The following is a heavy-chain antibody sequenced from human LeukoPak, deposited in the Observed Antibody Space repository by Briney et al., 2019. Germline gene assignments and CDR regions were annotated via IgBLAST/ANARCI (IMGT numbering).Heavy chain of an antibody. CDR2: INPNSGGT. Sequence: ASVKVSCKASGYTFTGYYMHWVRQAPGQGLEWMGWINPNSGGTNYAQKFQGRVTMTRDTSISTAYMELSRLRSDDTAVYYCASTHPYCSSTSCYPDNWFDPWGQETLVTVSS. CDR3: ASTHPYCSSTSCYPDNWFDP. CDR1: GYTFTGYY. V-gene: IGHV1-2*02. J-gene: IGHJ5*02. D-gene: IGHD2-2*01.